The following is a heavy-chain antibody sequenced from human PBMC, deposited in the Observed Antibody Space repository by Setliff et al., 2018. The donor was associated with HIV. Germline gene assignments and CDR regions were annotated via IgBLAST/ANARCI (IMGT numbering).Heavy chain of an antibody. J-gene: IGHJ3*02. CDR3: ARDPAFGAFDI. CDR2: MNRDGREK. D-gene: IGHD3-10*01. Sequence: GGSLRLSCVVSGFTFSNYSMNWVRQAPGKGLEYVAGMNRDGREKLYADSVKGRFSISRDNAKNSLYLQMSSLRTEDTAVYFCARDPAFGAFDIWGQGTMVTVSS. V-gene: IGHV3-7*03. CDR1: GFTFSNYS.